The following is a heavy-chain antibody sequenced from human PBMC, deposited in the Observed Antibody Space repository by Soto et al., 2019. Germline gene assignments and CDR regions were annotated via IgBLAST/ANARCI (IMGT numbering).Heavy chain of an antibody. CDR1: GGTFSSYA. CDR2: IIPIFGTA. V-gene: IGHV1-69*06. J-gene: IGHJ4*02. D-gene: IGHD4-17*01. Sequence: QVQLVQSGAEVKKPWSSVKVSCKASGGTFSSYAISWVRQAPGQGLEWMGGIIPIFGTANYAQNFQGRVTISEEKPTNTAYTERITRTSEDTAVYYCGTYPAPPAYGDAQFFYYWDQGTLVTVA. CDR3: GTYPAPPAYGDAQFFYY.